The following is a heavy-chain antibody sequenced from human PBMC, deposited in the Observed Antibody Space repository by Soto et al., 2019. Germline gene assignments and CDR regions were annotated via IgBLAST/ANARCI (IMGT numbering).Heavy chain of an antibody. CDR2: ISAYNGNT. CDR1: GYTFTSYG. J-gene: IGHJ6*02. Sequence: ASVKVSCKASGYTFTSYGISWVRQAPGQGLEWMGWISAYNGNTSYAQKLQGRVTMTTDTSTSTAYMELRSLRSDDTAVYYCARDAEYSSSWFPNYGMDVWGQGTTVTVSS. CDR3: ARDAEYSSSWFPNYGMDV. V-gene: IGHV1-18*01. D-gene: IGHD6-13*01.